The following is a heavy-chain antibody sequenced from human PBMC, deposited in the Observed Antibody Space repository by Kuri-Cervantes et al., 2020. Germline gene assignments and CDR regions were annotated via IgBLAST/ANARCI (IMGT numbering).Heavy chain of an antibody. D-gene: IGHD2-2*01. CDR3: AAAEVGIVVVPAATQFDY. CDR2: IVVGSGNT. V-gene: IGHV1-58*01. CDR1: GFTFTSSA. Sequence: AVQVSCKASGFTFTSSAVQWVRQARGQRLEWIGWIVVGSGNTNYAQKVQERVTITRDMSTSTAYMELSSLRSEDTAVYYCAAAEVGIVVVPAATQFDYWGQGTLVTVSS. J-gene: IGHJ4*02.